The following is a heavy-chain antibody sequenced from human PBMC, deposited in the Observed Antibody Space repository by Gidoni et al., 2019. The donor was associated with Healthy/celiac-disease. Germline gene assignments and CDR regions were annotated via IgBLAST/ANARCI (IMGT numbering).Heavy chain of an antibody. J-gene: IGHJ4*02. D-gene: IGHD6-19*01. CDR2: ISYDGSNK. CDR3: AKGLKGVAGPFDY. Sequence: QVQLVESGGGVVQPGRSLRLSCAASGFTFSSYGMHWVRQAPGKGLEWVAVISYDGSNKYYADSVKGRFTISRDNSKNTLDLQMNSLRAEDTAVYYCAKGLKGVAGPFDYWGQGTLVTVSS. V-gene: IGHV3-30*18. CDR1: GFTFSSYG.